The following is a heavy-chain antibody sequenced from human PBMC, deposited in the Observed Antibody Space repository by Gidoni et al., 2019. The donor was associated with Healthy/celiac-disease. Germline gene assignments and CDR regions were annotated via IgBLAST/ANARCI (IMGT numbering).Heavy chain of an antibody. CDR3: TRDITGTRY. D-gene: IGHD1-7*01. CDR2: IRSKAYGGKT. Sequence: EVQLVESGGGLVKPGRSLRLSCTASGFTFGDYAMSWFRQAPGKGLEWVVFIRSKAYGGKTEYAASVKGRFTISRDDSKSIAYLQMNSLETEDTAVYYCTRDITGTRYWGQGTLVTVSS. CDR1: GFTFGDYA. V-gene: IGHV3-49*05. J-gene: IGHJ4*02.